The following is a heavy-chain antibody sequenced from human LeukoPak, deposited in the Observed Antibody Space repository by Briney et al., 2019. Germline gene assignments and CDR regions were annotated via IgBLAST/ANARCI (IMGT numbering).Heavy chain of an antibody. CDR2: IKQDGSEK. CDR1: GFTFSSYW. Sequence: GGSLRLSCAASGFTFSSYWVSWVRQAPGKGLEWVANIKQDGSEKYYVDSVKGRVTISRDNAKKSLYLQMNSLRAEDTAVYYCVRGMDVWGQGTTVTVSS. CDR3: VRGMDV. V-gene: IGHV3-7*03. J-gene: IGHJ6*02.